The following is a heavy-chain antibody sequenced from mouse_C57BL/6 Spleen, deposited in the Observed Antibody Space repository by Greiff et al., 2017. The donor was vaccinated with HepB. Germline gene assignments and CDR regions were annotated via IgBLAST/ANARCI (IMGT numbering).Heavy chain of an antibody. V-gene: IGHV5-9*01. CDR3: ARHLFITTVVAHLYFDV. CDR2: ISGGGGNT. CDR1: GFTFSSYT. Sequence: EVQLVESGGGLVKPGGSLKLSCAASGFTFSSYTMSWVRQTPEKRLEWVATISGGGGNTYYPDSVKGRFTISRDNAKNTLYLQMSSLRSEDTALYYCARHLFITTVVAHLYFDVWGTETTVTVSS. J-gene: IGHJ1*03. D-gene: IGHD1-1*01.